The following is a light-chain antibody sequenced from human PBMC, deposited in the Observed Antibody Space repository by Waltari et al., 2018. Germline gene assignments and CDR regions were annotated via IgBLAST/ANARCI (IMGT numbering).Light chain of an antibody. CDR3: QHYVRLPAT. CDR1: QSVRGS. V-gene: IGKV3-20*01. CDR2: GAD. Sequence: EIVLTQSPGTLSLSPGERATLSCRASQSVRGSLAWYQQKAGQAPRLLIYGADSRATGIPDRFSGSGSGTDFSLTISRLEPEDFAVYYCQHYVRLPATFGQGTKVEI. J-gene: IGKJ1*01.